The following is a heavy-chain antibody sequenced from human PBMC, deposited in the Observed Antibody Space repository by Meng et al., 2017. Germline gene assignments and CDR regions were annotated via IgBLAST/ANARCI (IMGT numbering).Heavy chain of an antibody. CDR2: INPKSGDT. Sequence: ALVKVSCKPSRYNFPDYYIHWVRRAPGQGLEWMGRINPKSGDTHYAQKFQARVTMTGDTSISTAYMELSGLRSDDTAVYYCAKDTPYCSGGSCDGDYWGQGTLVTVSS. V-gene: IGHV1-2*06. CDR1: RYNFPDYY. D-gene: IGHD2-15*01. CDR3: AKDTPYCSGGSCDGDY. J-gene: IGHJ4*02.